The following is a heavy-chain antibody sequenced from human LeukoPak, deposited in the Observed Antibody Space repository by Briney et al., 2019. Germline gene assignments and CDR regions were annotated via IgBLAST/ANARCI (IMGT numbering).Heavy chain of an antibody. Sequence: SETLSLTCAVSGVSFNDYYWSWVRQTPGKGLEWIGEINHSRYTNDSPSLKSRVTLSIDTSRKQFSLNLRFVTVADTGIYYCTRMTTGHDYWGQGTLVTVSS. J-gene: IGHJ4*02. CDR2: INHSRYT. CDR3: TRMTTGHDY. V-gene: IGHV4-34*01. CDR1: GVSFNDYY. D-gene: IGHD4-17*01.